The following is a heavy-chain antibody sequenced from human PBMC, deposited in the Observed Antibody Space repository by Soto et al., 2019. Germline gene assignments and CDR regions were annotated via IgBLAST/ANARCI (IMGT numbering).Heavy chain of an antibody. V-gene: IGHV3-21*04. CDR1: GFAFSSYS. D-gene: IGHD1-20*01. CDR3: ARWYTGIIYSERARIDY. J-gene: IGHJ4*02. CDR2: ISSTVTFI. Sequence: EVQLVESGGGLVKPGGSLRLSCAASGFAFSSYSMNWVRQAPGKGLEWVSSISSTVTFIYYGDSVKGRFTVYRDNAQTSLYLQMSSLRAEDSAMYYCARWYTGIIYSERARIDYWGQGTLVSFSS.